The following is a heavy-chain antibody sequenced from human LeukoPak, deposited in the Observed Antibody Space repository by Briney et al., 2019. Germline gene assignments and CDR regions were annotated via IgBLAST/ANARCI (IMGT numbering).Heavy chain of an antibody. CDR1: GFTFSSYG. V-gene: IGHV3-30*18. D-gene: IGHD3-22*01. CDR3: AKSYYDSSGYYYG. Sequence: PGGSLRLSCEASGFTFSSYGMHWVRRAPGKGLEWMTVISHDGSNEYYVDSVKGRFTISRDNSKSTLYLQMNSLRVEDTAVYYCAKSYYDSSGYYYGWGQGTLVTVSS. J-gene: IGHJ4*02. CDR2: ISHDGSNE.